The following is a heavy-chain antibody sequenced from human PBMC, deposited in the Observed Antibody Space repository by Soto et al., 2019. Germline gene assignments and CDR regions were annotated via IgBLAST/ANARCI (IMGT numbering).Heavy chain of an antibody. CDR2: IRSKANKYAP. Sequence: DVQLVESGGGLVQPGGSLKLSCAASGFSISGSAMHWVRQASGKGLEWIGRIRSKANKYAPSYAASVEGRFTISRDDSKITAFLEMNDLKTEDSAVYFCTSPRIAVAGVFWYFDLWGRCTLVTVSS. V-gene: IGHV3-73*01. D-gene: IGHD6-19*01. J-gene: IGHJ2*01. CDR3: TSPRIAVAGVFWYFDL. CDR1: GFSISGSA.